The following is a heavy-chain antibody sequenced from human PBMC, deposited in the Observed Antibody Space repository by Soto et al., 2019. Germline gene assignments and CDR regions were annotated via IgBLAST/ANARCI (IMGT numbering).Heavy chain of an antibody. D-gene: IGHD2-15*01. CDR2: IMPIFAAP. CDR3: ATGARYCSGGSCYPDD. CDR1: GGTISTNV. J-gene: IGHJ4*02. Sequence: QVQLMQSGAEVKKPGSSVKVSCKASGGTISTNVISWVRQAPGQGLEWMGEIMPIFAAPNNAQKFQGRLTINEDTSTTTVYMELSSLTSEDTAVYFCATGARYCSGGSCYPDDWGQGTLVIVSS. V-gene: IGHV1-69*06.